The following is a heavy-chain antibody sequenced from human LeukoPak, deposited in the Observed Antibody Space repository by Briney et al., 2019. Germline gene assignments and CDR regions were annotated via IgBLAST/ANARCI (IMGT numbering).Heavy chain of an antibody. CDR1: GITLSNYG. D-gene: IGHD3-22*01. CDR3: AKRGVVIRVILVGFHKEAYYFDS. CDR2: IGGSGAGT. V-gene: IGHV3-23*01. Sequence: GGSLRLSCAVSGITLSNYGMSWGRQAPGKGLEWVAGIGGSGAGTNYADSVKGRFTISRDNSKNTLYLQMNSLRVEDTAVYFCAKRGVVIRVILVGFHKEAYYFDSWGQGALVTVSS. J-gene: IGHJ4*02.